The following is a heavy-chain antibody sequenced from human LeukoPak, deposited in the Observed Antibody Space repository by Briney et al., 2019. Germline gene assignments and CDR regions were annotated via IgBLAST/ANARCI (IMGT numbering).Heavy chain of an antibody. CDR3: ATLKQLGRSFGS. J-gene: IGHJ4*02. D-gene: IGHD1-1*01. CDR2: IYYSGTT. CDR1: GGSIGQTSYY. V-gene: IGHV4-39*07. Sequence: SETLSLTCTVSGGSIGQTSYYWGWIRQPPGKGLEWIGNIYYSGTTYYNPSLKSRVTISVDTSKNQFSLTLNSVTAADTAVYFCATLKQLGRSFGSWGLGSLVTVSS.